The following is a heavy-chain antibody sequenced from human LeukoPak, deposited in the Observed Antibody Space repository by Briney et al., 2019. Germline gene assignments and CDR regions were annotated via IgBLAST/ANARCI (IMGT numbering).Heavy chain of an antibody. CDR3: ARQGWELYYFDY. CDR2: IYYSGST. Sequence: SETLSLTCTVSGGSISSSSYYWGWIRQPPGKGLEWLASIYYSGSTYYNPSLKSRVTISVDTSKNQFSLKLSSVTAADTAVYYCARQGWELYYFDYWGQGTLVTVSS. CDR1: GGSISSSSYY. V-gene: IGHV4-39*01. J-gene: IGHJ4*02. D-gene: IGHD1-26*01.